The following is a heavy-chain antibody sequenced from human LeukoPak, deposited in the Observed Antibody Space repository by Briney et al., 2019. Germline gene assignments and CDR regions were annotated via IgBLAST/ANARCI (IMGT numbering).Heavy chain of an antibody. CDR3: ARESRSWGSLDY. V-gene: IGHV3-21*01. Sequence: GGSLRLSCAASGFTFSSYSMNWVRQAPGKGLEWVSSISSSSSYIYYADSVKGRFTISRDNAKNSLYLQMNSLRAEDTAVYYCARESRSWGSLDYWGQGTLVTVS. CDR1: GFTFSSYS. D-gene: IGHD7-27*01. CDR2: ISSSSSYI. J-gene: IGHJ4*02.